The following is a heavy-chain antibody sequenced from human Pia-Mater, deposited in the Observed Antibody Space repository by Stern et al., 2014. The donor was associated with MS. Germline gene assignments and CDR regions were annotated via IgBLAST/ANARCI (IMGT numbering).Heavy chain of an antibody. J-gene: IGHJ4*02. CDR2: INRDASRI. CDR1: GFTFSSFW. CDR3: AIDFGGEADY. D-gene: IGHD3-16*01. V-gene: IGHV3-74*02. Sequence: EVHLVESGGGLVQPGGSLRLSCATSGFTFSSFWMHWVRQAPGKGLAWVSRINRDASRIDHADSVKGRFTISRDNAKNTLYLQMNSLRVEDTAVYYCAIDFGGEADYWGQGILVTVSS.